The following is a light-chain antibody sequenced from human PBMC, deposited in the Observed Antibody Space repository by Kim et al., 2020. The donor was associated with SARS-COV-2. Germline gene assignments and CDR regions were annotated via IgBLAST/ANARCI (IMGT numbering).Light chain of an antibody. Sequence: ALGQKVRITCQGDSLRSYYANWYQQKPGQAPVLVIYGKNNRPSGIPDRFSGSSSGNTASLTITGAQAEDEADYYCNSRDSSGNHWVFGGGTQLTVL. J-gene: IGLJ3*02. CDR1: SLRSYY. V-gene: IGLV3-19*01. CDR2: GKN. CDR3: NSRDSSGNHWV.